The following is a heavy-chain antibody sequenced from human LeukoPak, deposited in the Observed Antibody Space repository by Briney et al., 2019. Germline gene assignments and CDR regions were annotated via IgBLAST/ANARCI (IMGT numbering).Heavy chain of an antibody. D-gene: IGHD6-6*01. V-gene: IGHV3-53*05. Sequence: GGSLRLSCAASGFTVSSNYMSWVRQAPGKGLEWVSVIYSGGSTYYADSVKGRFTISRDNSKNTLYLQMNSLRAEDTAVYYCAKEGGSSSPEYFQHWGQGTLVTVSS. J-gene: IGHJ1*01. CDR1: GFTVSSNY. CDR2: IYSGGST. CDR3: AKEGGSSSPEYFQH.